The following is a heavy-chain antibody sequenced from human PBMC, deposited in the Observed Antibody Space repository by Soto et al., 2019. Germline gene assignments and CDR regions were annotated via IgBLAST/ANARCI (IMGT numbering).Heavy chain of an antibody. J-gene: IGHJ6*02. CDR1: GGSISSSSYY. Sequence: QLQLQESGPGLVKPSETLSLTCTVSGGSISSSSYYWGWIRQPPGKGLEWIGSIYYSGSTYYNPSLKSRVTISRDTSKNQFSLKLSSVTAADTAVYYCASYIVVVQAAILGYYYGMDVWGQGTTVTVSS. V-gene: IGHV4-39*01. CDR2: IYYSGST. D-gene: IGHD2-2*01. CDR3: ASYIVVVQAAILGYYYGMDV.